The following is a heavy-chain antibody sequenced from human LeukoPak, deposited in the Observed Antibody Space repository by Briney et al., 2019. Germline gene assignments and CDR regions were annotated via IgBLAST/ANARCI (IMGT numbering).Heavy chain of an antibody. CDR2: INPNSGGT. J-gene: IGHJ4*02. Sequence: ASVKVSCKASGYTFTGYYMHWVRQAPGQGLEWMGWINPNSGGTNYAQKFQGRVTMTRDTSISTAYMELSRLRSDYTAVYYCALEVARGAYYFDYWGQGTLVTVSS. D-gene: IGHD5-24*01. CDR3: ALEVARGAYYFDY. V-gene: IGHV1-2*02. CDR1: GYTFTGYY.